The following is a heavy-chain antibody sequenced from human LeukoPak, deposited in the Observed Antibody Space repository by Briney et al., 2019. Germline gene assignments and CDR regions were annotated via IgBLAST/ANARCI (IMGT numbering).Heavy chain of an antibody. J-gene: IGHJ4*02. D-gene: IGHD6-19*01. V-gene: IGHV1-2*02. CDR2: INPNSGGT. CDR3: ARAHSSGWNDFDY. Sequence: ASVTVSFKASGYTFTGYYMHWVRQAPGQGLEWMGWINPNSGGTNYAQKFQGRVTMTRDTSISTAYMELSRLRSDDTAVYYCARAHSSGWNDFDYWGQGTLVTVSS. CDR1: GYTFTGYY.